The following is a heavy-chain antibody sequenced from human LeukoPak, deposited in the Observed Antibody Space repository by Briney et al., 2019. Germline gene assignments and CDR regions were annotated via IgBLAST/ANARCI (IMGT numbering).Heavy chain of an antibody. J-gene: IGHJ5*02. CDR3: ARIIVVVAAAFNWFDP. D-gene: IGHD2-2*01. Sequence: SETLSLTCAGYGGSFSGYYWSWLRQPPGKGLEGIGEINHSGSTNYNPSPKSRVTISVDTSKNQFSLQLSSVTAEDTAVYYCARIIVVVAAAFNWFDPWGQGTLVTVSS. V-gene: IGHV4-34*01. CDR2: INHSGST. CDR1: GGSFSGYY.